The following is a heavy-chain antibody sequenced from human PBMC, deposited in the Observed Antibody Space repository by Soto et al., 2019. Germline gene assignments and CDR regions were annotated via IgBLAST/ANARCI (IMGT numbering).Heavy chain of an antibody. CDR3: ARSPPHGGPSTWDADY. D-gene: IGHD2-15*01. J-gene: IGHJ4*02. Sequence: EVHLVASGGGLVKPGGSLRLSCVASGFTFTANSMNWFRRAPGKGLEWVSSISSSGSFMDYADSVKGRFTVSRDNAKNSLYLQMNDLKVEDTAIYYCARSPPHGGPSTWDADYWGQEVQVTVSS. CDR2: ISSSGSFM. CDR1: GFTFTANS. V-gene: IGHV3-21*01.